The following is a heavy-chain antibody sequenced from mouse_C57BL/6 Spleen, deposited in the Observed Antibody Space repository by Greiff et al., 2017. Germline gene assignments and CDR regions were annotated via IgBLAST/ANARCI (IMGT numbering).Heavy chain of an antibody. CDR3: AREEELRYYYDVSAWFAY. Sequence: VQLQQPGAELVRPGSSVKLSCKASGYTFTSYWMHWVKQRPIQGLEWIGNIDPSDSETHYNQKFKDKATLTVDKSSSTAYMQLSSLTSEDSSVYYCAREEELRYYYDVSAWFAYWGQGTLVTVSA. CDR1: GYTFTSYW. V-gene: IGHV1-52*01. D-gene: IGHD2-4*01. CDR2: IDPSDSET. J-gene: IGHJ3*01.